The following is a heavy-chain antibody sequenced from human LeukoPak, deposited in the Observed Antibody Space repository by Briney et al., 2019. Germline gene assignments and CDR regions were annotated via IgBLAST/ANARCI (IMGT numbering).Heavy chain of an antibody. D-gene: IGHD6-6*01. J-gene: IGHJ4*02. Sequence: SETLSLTCTVSGGSICSYYRCWIRQPPGQALEWIGYIYYSGSTNYNPSLKSRVTISVDTSKNQFSLKLSSVTAADTAVYYCARMLGSSSLPIDYWGQGTLVTVSS. CDR2: IYYSGST. V-gene: IGHV4-59*01. CDR1: GGSICSYY. CDR3: ARMLGSSSLPIDY.